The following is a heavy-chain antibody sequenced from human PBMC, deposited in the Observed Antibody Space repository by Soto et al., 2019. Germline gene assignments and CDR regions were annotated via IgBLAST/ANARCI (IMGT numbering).Heavy chain of an antibody. J-gene: IGHJ4*02. D-gene: IGHD6-25*01. CDR2: LSGSASSA. CDR3: AKGLFSTGGFFDY. CDR1: GFTFSTYA. V-gene: IGHV3-23*01. Sequence: VGSLRLSCVASGFTFSTYAMSWVRQAPGEGLEWVSTLSGSASSAYYADSVKGRFTISRDVSKDTLYLQMNSLRAEDRAVYYCAKGLFSTGGFFDYWGQGTLVTVSS.